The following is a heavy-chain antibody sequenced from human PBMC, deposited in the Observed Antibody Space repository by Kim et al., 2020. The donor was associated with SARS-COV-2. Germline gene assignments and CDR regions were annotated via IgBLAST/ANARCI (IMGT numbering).Heavy chain of an antibody. CDR3: ARDTPSGAMVNYYYYYGMDV. D-gene: IGHD5-18*01. Sequence: GGSLRLSCAASGFTFSSYWMSWVRQAPGKGLEWVANIKQDGSEKYYVDSVKGRFTISRDNAKNSLYLQMNSLRAEDTAVYYCARDTPSGAMVNYYYYYGMDVWGQGTTVTVSS. CDR2: IKQDGSEK. V-gene: IGHV3-7*01. J-gene: IGHJ6*02. CDR1: GFTFSSYW.